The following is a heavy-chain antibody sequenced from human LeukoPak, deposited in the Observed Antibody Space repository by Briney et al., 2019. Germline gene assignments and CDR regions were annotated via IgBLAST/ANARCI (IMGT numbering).Heavy chain of an antibody. CDR1: GGSISSSSYY. CDR3: ARLPVVEYYDFWSGYYPDY. CDR2: IYYSGST. J-gene: IGHJ4*02. Sequence: SETLSLTCTVSGGSISSSSYYWGWIRQPPGKGLEWIGSIYYSGSTYYNPSLKSRVTISVDTSKNQFSLKLSSVTAADTAVYYCARLPVVEYYDFWSGYYPDYWGQGTLVTVSS. V-gene: IGHV4-39*01. D-gene: IGHD3-3*01.